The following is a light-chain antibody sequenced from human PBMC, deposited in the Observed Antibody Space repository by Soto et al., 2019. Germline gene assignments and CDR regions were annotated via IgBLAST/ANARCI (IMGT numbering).Light chain of an antibody. Sequence: AIRMTQSPSSFSASTGDRVTITCRASQGISSYLAWYQQKPGKAPKLLIYAASTLQSGVPSRFSGRGSGTDFTLTISCXQSEDFATYYCQQYYSYPRTFGQGTKVDIK. CDR2: AAS. V-gene: IGKV1-8*01. CDR1: QGISSY. J-gene: IGKJ1*01. CDR3: QQYYSYPRT.